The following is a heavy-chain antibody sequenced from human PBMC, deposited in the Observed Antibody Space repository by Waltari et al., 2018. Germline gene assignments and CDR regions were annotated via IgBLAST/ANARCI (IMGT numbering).Heavy chain of an antibody. V-gene: IGHV4-38-2*01. D-gene: IGHD4-17*01. Sequence: QVQLQESGPGLVKPSETLSLTCAVSGYSISSGYYWGWIRQPPGKGLEWIGSIYPSGSTYYNPSLKSRVTISVDTSKNQFSLKLSSVTAADTAVYYCARAYPVKKPTLGWFDPWGQGTLVTVSS. CDR3: ARAYPVKKPTLGWFDP. CDR2: IYPSGST. J-gene: IGHJ5*02. CDR1: GYSISSGYY.